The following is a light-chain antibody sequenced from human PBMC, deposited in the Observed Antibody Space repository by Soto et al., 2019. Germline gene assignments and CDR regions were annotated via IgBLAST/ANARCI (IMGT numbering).Light chain of an antibody. Sequence: EIVLTQSPGTLSLSPGERATLSCRASQSVSSSYLAWYQQKPGQAPRLLIYGASTRATGIPARFSGSGSGTEFTLTISSLQSEDSAVYYCQQYNSWLWTFGQGTKVDIK. J-gene: IGKJ1*01. CDR3: QQYNSWLWT. CDR2: GAS. CDR1: QSVSSSY. V-gene: IGKV3-15*01.